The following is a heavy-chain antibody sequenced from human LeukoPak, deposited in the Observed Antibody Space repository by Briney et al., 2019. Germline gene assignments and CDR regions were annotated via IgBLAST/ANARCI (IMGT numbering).Heavy chain of an antibody. V-gene: IGHV3-30*02. J-gene: IGHJ4*02. D-gene: IGHD1-14*01. CDR1: GLTFRNSG. CDR3: AKDVNTGGDYFDH. Sequence: GESLRLSCAASGLTFRNSGMHWVRQALAKGLEWVAFIRYDGSIIYYADSVKGRFTISRDNSKNTLYLQMNSLRAEDTAVYYYAKDVNTGGDYFDHWGQGTLVTVSS. CDR2: IRYDGSII.